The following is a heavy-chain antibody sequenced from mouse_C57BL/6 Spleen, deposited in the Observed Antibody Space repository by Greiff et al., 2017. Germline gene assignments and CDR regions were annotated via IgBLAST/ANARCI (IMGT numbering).Heavy chain of an antibody. CDR3: ARERVYDGCSYDLDY. V-gene: IGHV1-4*01. CDR2: INPSSGYT. D-gene: IGHD2-3*01. J-gene: IGHJ2*01. CDR1: GYTFTSYT. Sequence: QVQLQQSGAELARPGASVKMSCKASGYTFTSYTMHWVKQRPGQGLEWIGYINPSSGYTKYNQKFKDKATLTADKSSSTAYMQLSSLTSEDSAVXYCARERVYDGCSYDLDYWGQGTTLTVSS.